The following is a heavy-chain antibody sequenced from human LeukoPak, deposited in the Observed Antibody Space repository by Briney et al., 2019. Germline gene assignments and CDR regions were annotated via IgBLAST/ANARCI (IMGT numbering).Heavy chain of an antibody. Sequence: GASVKVSCKASGYTFTSYGISWVRQAPGQGLEWMGWISAYNGNTNYAQKLQGRVTMTTDTSTSTAYMELRSLRSVDTAVYYCARDGTSSRYYYGMDVWGQGTTVTVSS. CDR2: ISAYNGNT. CDR3: ARDGTSSRYYYGMDV. J-gene: IGHJ6*02. CDR1: GYTFTSYG. D-gene: IGHD2-2*01. V-gene: IGHV1-18*01.